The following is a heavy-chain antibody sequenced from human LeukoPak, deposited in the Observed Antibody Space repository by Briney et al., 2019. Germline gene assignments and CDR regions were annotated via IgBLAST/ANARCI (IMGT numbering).Heavy chain of an antibody. CDR1: GYTFTSYD. CDR3: ASSGHFDWLQTDY. CDR2: MNPNSGNT. Sequence: GASVKVSCKASGYTFTSYDINWVRQATGQGLEWMGWMNPNSGNTGYAQKFQGRVTMTRNTSISTAYKELSSLRSEDTAVYYCASSGHFDWLQTDYWGQGTLVTVSS. D-gene: IGHD3-9*01. J-gene: IGHJ4*02. V-gene: IGHV1-8*01.